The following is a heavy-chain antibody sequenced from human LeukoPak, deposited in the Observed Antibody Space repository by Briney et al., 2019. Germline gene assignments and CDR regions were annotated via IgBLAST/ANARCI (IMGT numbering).Heavy chain of an antibody. CDR2: INHSGST. V-gene: IGHV4-34*01. CDR1: GGSFSGYY. Sequence: SETLSLTCAVYGGSFSGYYWSWIRQPPGKGLEWIGEINHSGSTNYNPSLKSRVTISVDTSKNQFSLKLSSVTAADTAVYYCARGTWLRPKMATAYYYMDVWGKGTTVTVSS. J-gene: IGHJ6*03. CDR3: ARGTWLRPKMATAYYYMDV. D-gene: IGHD5-24*01.